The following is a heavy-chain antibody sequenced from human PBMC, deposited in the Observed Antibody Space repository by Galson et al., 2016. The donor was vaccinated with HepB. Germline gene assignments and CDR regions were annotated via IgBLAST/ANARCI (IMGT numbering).Heavy chain of an antibody. V-gene: IGHV5-51*01. D-gene: IGHD3-10*01. J-gene: IGHJ4*02. CDR1: GYSFNTYW. Sequence: QSGAEVTKAGESLKISCKGSGYSFNTYWIGWVRQVPGKGLERVGIIYPDDSETRYSPAFQGQVTISADKSTSTAFLQWTSLKASDSAIYYCAISLWFGEMSHVGFDYWGQGSLVTVSP. CDR2: IYPDDSET. CDR3: AISLWFGEMSHVGFDY.